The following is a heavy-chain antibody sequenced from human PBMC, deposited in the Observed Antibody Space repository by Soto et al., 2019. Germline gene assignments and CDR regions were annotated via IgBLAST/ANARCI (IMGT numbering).Heavy chain of an antibody. CDR1: GFTFSSYG. CDR2: ISYDGSNK. CDR3: AKDRERLLWFGELLLTARRLGMDV. D-gene: IGHD3-10*01. J-gene: IGHJ6*02. Sequence: QVQLVESGGGVVQPGRSLRLSCAASGFTFSSYGMHWVRQAPGKGLEWVAVISYDGSNKYYADSVKGRFTISRDNSKNTLYLQMNSLRAEDTAVYYCAKDRERLLWFGELLLTARRLGMDVWGQGTTVTVSS. V-gene: IGHV3-30*18.